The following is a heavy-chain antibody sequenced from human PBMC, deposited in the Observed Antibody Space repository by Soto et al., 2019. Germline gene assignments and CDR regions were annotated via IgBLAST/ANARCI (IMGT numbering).Heavy chain of an antibody. Sequence: GGSLRLSCAASGFTFSSYGMHWVRQAPGKGLEWVACISYDGSNKYYADSVKGRFTISRDKTKNTLYLQMNSLRAEDTAVYYCAKDWDCGGNWFDPWGQGTLVTVSS. CDR2: ISYDGSNK. CDR3: AKDWDCGGNWFDP. CDR1: GFTFSSYG. D-gene: IGHD4-17*01. J-gene: IGHJ5*02. V-gene: IGHV3-30*18.